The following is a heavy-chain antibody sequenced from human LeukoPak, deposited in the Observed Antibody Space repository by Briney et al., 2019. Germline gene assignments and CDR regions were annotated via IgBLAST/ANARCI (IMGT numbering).Heavy chain of an antibody. CDR2: IRSSSSYI. D-gene: IGHD2-21*01. J-gene: IGHJ4*02. V-gene: IGHV3-21*01. Sequence: AGGSLRLSCAASGLTFSSYSMNWVRQAPGKGLEWVSSIRSSSSYIYYADSVKGRFTISRDNAKNSLYLQMNSLRAEDTAVYYCARDLGELGFDYWGQGTLVTVSS. CDR3: ARDLGELGFDY. CDR1: GLTFSSYS.